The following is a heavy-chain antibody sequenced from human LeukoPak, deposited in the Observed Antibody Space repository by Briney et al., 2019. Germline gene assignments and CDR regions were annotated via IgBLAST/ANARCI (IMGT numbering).Heavy chain of an antibody. CDR3: ARDSYYDSTGYYSSEYFQH. V-gene: IGHV1-2*02. J-gene: IGHJ1*01. CDR1: GYTFNSYS. D-gene: IGHD3-22*01. CDR2: INPNSGGT. Sequence: GASVKVSCKASGYTFNSYSISWVRQAPGQGLEWMGWINPNSGGTNYAQKFQGRVTMTRDTSISTAYMELSRLRSDDTAVYYCARDSYYDSTGYYSSEYFQHWGQGTLVTVSS.